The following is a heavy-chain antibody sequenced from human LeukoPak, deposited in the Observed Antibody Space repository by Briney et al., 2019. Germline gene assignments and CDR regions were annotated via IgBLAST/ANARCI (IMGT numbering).Heavy chain of an antibody. V-gene: IGHV3-7*01. D-gene: IGHD6-6*01. CDR2: IKQGGSQR. J-gene: IGHJ4*02. Sequence: GGSLRLSCTAPGFTFSDYWMTWVRQAPGKGPEWVANIKQGGSQRYYVDSVRGRFTISRDNAKNSLFLQMNGLRAEDTAVYYCARRGGSSSRRSPIDYWGQGTLVTVSS. CDR3: ARRGGSSSRRSPIDY. CDR1: GFTFSDYW.